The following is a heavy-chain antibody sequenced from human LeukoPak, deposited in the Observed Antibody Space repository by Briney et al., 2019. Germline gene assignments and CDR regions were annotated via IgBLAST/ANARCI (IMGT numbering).Heavy chain of an antibody. J-gene: IGHJ6*03. CDR2: IYTSGST. D-gene: IGHD6-6*01. CDR3: ARYYSSSSRHYMDV. CDR1: GGSISSYY. V-gene: IGHV4-4*07. Sequence: SETLSLTCTVSGGSISSYYWSWIRQPAGKGLEWIGRIYTSGSTNYNPSLKSRVTMSVDTSKNQFSLKLSSVTAADTAVYYCARYYSSSSRHYMDVWGKGTTVTVSS.